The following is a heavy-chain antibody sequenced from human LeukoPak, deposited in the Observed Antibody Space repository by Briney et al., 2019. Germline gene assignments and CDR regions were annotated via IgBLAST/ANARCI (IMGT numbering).Heavy chain of an antibody. CDR1: GGSISSGSYY. CDR2: IYTSGST. V-gene: IGHV4-61*02. J-gene: IGHJ4*02. Sequence: SETLSLTCTVSGGSISSGSYYWSWIRQPAGTGLEWIGRIYTSGSTNYNPSLKSRVTISVDTSKNQFSLKLSSVTAADTAVYYCARDIRYYFDYWGQGTLVTVSS. CDR3: ARDIRYYFDY.